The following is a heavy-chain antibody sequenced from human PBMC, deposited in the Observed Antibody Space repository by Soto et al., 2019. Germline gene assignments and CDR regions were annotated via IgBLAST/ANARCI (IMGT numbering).Heavy chain of an antibody. CDR2: TRNKANSYTT. J-gene: IGHJ4*02. D-gene: IGHD3-10*01. CDR1: GFTLSDHY. V-gene: IGHV3-72*01. CDR3: ARDPRGSYYLDY. Sequence: EVQLVESGGDLVQPGGSLRLSCAASGFTLSDHYVDWVRQAPGKGLEWVGRTRNKANSYTTEYAASVKGRFTISRDDSLTSLYLQMISLKTEDTAVYYCARDPRGSYYLDYWGQGTLVTVSS.